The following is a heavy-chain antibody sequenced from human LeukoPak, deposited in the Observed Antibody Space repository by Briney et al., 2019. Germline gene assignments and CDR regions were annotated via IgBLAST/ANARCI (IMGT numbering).Heavy chain of an antibody. CDR3: ARTGFCSGDSCRIGTFDY. Sequence: PGGSLRLSCAASGFTFSSYEMNWVRQAPGKGLEWVSYISSTGGAKHYADSVKGRFTISRDNAKNSLYLQMNTLRAEDTAVYYCARTGFCSGDSCRIGTFDYWGQGTLVTVSS. CDR1: GFTFSSYE. D-gene: IGHD2-15*01. J-gene: IGHJ4*02. V-gene: IGHV3-48*03. CDR2: ISSTGGAK.